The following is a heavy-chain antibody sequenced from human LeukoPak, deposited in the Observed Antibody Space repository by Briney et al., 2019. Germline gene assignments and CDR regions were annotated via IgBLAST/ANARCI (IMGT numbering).Heavy chain of an antibody. V-gene: IGHV4-4*07. J-gene: IGHJ4*02. CDR1: GGSISSYY. CDR2: IYTSGST. CDR3: ARDMEGIAARRYYFDY. Sequence: PSETLSLTCTVSGGSISSYYWSWIRQPAGKGLEWIGRIYTSGSTNYNPSLKSRVTMSVDTSKNQFSLKLSSVTAADTAVYYCARDMEGIAARRYYFDYWGQGTLVTVSS. D-gene: IGHD6-6*01.